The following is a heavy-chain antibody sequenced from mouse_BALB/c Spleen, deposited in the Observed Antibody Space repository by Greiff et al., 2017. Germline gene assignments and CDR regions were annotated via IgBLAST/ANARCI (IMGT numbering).Heavy chain of an antibody. Sequence: DVQLQESGGGLVKPGGSLKLSCAASGFTFSDYYMYWVRQTPEKRLEWVATISDGGSYTYYPDSVKGRFTISRDNAKNNLYLQMSSLKSEDTAMYYCARASPQDYYAMDYWGQGTSVTVSS. CDR1: GFTFSDYY. V-gene: IGHV5-4*02. CDR3: ARASPQDYYAMDY. J-gene: IGHJ4*01. CDR2: ISDGGSYT.